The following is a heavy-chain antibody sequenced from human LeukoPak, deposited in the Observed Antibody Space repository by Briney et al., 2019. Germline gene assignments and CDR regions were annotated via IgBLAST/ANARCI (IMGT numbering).Heavy chain of an antibody. CDR1: GFTFSSNY. D-gene: IGHD6-19*01. V-gene: IGHV3-66*01. CDR2: IYSGGST. J-gene: IGHJ4*02. CDR3: ARDRDSSDWSFDY. Sequence: GGSLRLSCAASGFTFSSNYMRWVRQAPGKGLEWGSVIYSGGSTYYADSVKGRFTISRDNSKNTLYLQMNSLRAEDTAVYYCARDRDSSDWSFDYWGQGTLVTVSS.